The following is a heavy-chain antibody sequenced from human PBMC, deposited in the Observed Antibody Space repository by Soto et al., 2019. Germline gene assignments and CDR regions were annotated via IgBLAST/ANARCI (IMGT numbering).Heavy chain of an antibody. CDR3: XXXXXXXXXXXXXXXXXXXXXXAMDV. CDR1: GYTFINYG. CDR2: ISPYNDDT. J-gene: IGHJ6*02. Sequence: QVQLVQSGTEVKKPGASVKVSCKTSGYTFINYGISWVRQAPGQGPEWMGWISPYNDDTKYAQKFQGRVTMTTDTTTXXXXXXXXXXXXXXXXXXXXXXXXXXXXXXXXXXXXXXXXXXAMDVWGQGTTVTVSS. V-gene: IGHV1-18*01.